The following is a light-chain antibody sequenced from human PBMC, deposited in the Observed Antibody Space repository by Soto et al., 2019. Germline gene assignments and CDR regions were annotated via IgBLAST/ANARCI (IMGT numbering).Light chain of an antibody. V-gene: IGKV1-5*01. J-gene: IGKJ1*01. CDR1: QSINRW. CDR3: QQYNTHPRT. Sequence: DIQMTQSPSTLSASVGDRVTITCRASQSINRWLDWCQQKPGKAPKLLIFDASTLESGVPSRFSGSASGTEFTLTISGLQPDDFATYYCQQYNTHPRTFGQGTKVEIK. CDR2: DAS.